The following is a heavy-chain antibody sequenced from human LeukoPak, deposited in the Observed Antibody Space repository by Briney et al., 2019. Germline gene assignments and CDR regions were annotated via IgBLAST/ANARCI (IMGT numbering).Heavy chain of an antibody. CDR2: TKTKTDDGTP. J-gene: IGHJ4*02. D-gene: IGHD1-1*01. Sequence: PGGSLRLSRAASGFTLSNAWKSWMAWVRKAPGKGVGWVGLTKTKTDDGTPDYAALVKGRFTISRDDSKNTVYLEMNSLETEDTAVYYCISGGGTAYYWGQGTLVSVSS. V-gene: IGHV3-15*01. CDR3: ISGGGTAYY. CDR1: GFTLSNAW.